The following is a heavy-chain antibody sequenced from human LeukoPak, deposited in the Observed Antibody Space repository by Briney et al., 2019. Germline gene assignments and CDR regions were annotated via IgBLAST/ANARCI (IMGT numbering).Heavy chain of an antibody. V-gene: IGHV3-7*01. D-gene: IGHD3-10*01. J-gene: IGHJ4*02. CDR1: GFTFSSYW. CDR2: IKQDGSEK. Sequence: GGSLRLSCAASGFTFSSYWMSWVRQAPGKGLEWVANIKQDGSEKYYVDSVKGRFTISRDNAKNSLYLQMNSLRAEDTAVYYCARENIYGFGDDSDYWGQGTLVTVSS. CDR3: ARENIYGFGDDSDY.